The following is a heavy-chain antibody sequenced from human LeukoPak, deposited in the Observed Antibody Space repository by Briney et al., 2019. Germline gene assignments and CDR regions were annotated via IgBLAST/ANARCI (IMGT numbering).Heavy chain of an antibody. V-gene: IGHV3-9*01. CDR1: GFTLDDYA. D-gene: IGHD4-23*01. J-gene: IGHJ6*02. CDR3: ARGTYGGPGYYYGMDV. CDR2: ISWSSGSI. Sequence: GGSLRLSCAASGFTLDDYAMHWVRQAPGKGLEWVPGISWSSGSIGYADSVKGRFTISRDNAKNSLYLQMNSLRAEDTAVYYCARGTYGGPGYYYGMDVWGQGTTVTVS.